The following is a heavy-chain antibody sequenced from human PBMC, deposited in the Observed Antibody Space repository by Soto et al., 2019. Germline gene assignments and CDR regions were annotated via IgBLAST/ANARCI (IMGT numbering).Heavy chain of an antibody. CDR3: AKVPITMIVVVMNYFDY. J-gene: IGHJ4*01. Sequence: PGGSLRLSCAASGFTFSSYAMSWVRQAPGKGLEWVSAISGSGGSTCYADSVKGRITISRDSSKNMLYLQMNSLRAEDMAVYYCAKVPITMIVVVMNYFDYWGQGTPVTVSS. CDR2: ISGSGGST. CDR1: GFTFSSYA. D-gene: IGHD3-22*01. V-gene: IGHV3-23*01.